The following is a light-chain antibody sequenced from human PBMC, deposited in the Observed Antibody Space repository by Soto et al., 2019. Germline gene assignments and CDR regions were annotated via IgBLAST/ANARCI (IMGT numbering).Light chain of an antibody. V-gene: IGKV3-15*01. J-gene: IGKJ1*01. Sequence: EIVMTQSPGTLSVSPGERATLSCRASQSVSSNLAWYQQKPGQAPRLLIYGASTRATGIPARFSGSGSGTEFTHTISSLQSEDFAVYYCQQYNYWPPRTFGQGTKVEIK. CDR1: QSVSSN. CDR2: GAS. CDR3: QQYNYWPPRT.